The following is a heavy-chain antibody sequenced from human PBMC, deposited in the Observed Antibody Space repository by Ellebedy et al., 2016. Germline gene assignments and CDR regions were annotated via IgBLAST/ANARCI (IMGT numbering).Heavy chain of an antibody. V-gene: IGHV4-59*08. Sequence: GSLRLSCSLSGGSISSYYWSWIRQPPGKGLEWIGYIYYSGSTNYNPSLKSRVTISVDTSKNQFSLKLSSVTAADTAVYYCARIPLRYFDWLSPPDRGYYFDYWGQGTLVTVSS. CDR1: GGSISSYY. D-gene: IGHD3-9*01. J-gene: IGHJ4*02. CDR3: ARIPLRYFDWLSPPDRGYYFDY. CDR2: IYYSGST.